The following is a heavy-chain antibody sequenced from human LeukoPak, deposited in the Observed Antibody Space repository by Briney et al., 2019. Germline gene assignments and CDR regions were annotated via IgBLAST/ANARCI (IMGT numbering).Heavy chain of an antibody. Sequence: ASVKVSCTASRGTFSSYAISWVRQAPGQGLEWMGGIIPLFGTANYAQKFQGRVTITADRSTSTAYMELSSLRSEDTAVYYCARDDCSGGSCYSDYWGQGTLVTVSS. CDR2: IIPLFGTA. V-gene: IGHV1-69*06. J-gene: IGHJ4*02. D-gene: IGHD2-15*01. CDR1: RGTFSSYA. CDR3: ARDDCSGGSCYSDY.